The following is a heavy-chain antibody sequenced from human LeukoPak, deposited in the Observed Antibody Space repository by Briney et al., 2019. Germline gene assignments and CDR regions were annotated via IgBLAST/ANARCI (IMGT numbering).Heavy chain of an antibody. D-gene: IGHD2-2*02. V-gene: IGHV1-18*01. CDR1: GYTFTSYG. J-gene: IGHJ6*03. CDR2: ISAYNGNT. Sequence: ASVKVSCKASGYTFTSYGISWVRQAPGQGLEWMGWISAYNGNTNYAQKLQGRVTMTTDTSTSTAYMELRSLRSDDTAAYYCARDGYCSSTSCYTHYYYYYMDVWGKGTTVTVSS. CDR3: ARDGYCSSTSCYTHYYYYYMDV.